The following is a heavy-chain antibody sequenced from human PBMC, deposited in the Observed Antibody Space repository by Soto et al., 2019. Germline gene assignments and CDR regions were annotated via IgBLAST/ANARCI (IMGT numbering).Heavy chain of an antibody. V-gene: IGHV3-23*01. CDR1: GFRFSSYA. D-gene: IGHD6-6*01. Sequence: LRLSCAAPGFRFSSYAMSWVRQAPGQGPEWLSVISASGGSAYYADSVRGRFTISRDNSKNTLYLQMKSLGAEDTAVYYCASSSALWHGMDAWGQGTTVTVSS. CDR2: ISASGGSA. J-gene: IGHJ6*02. CDR3: ASSSALWHGMDA.